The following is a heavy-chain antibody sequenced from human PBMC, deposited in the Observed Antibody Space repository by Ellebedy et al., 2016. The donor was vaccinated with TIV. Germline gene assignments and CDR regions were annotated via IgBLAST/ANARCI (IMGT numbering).Heavy chain of an antibody. CDR3: ASPPLERRSFDY. D-gene: IGHD1-1*01. V-gene: IGHV1-69*13. CDR2: IIPIFGTA. CDR1: GGTFSSYA. J-gene: IGHJ4*02. Sequence: SVKVSXKASGGTFSSYAISWVRQAPGQGLEWMGGIIPIFGTANYAQKFQGRVTITADESTSTAYMELSSLRSEDTAVYYCASPPLERRSFDYWGQGTLVTVSS.